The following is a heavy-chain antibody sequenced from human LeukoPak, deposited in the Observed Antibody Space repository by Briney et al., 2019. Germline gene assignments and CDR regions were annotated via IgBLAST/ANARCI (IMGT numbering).Heavy chain of an antibody. Sequence: SETLPLTCAVYGGSFSGYYWSWIRQPPGKGLEWIGEINHSGSTNYNPSLKSRVTISVDTSKNQFSLKLSSVTAADTAVYYCARGDSGDGSGSYYSFDYWGQGTLVTVSS. J-gene: IGHJ4*02. V-gene: IGHV4-34*01. CDR2: INHSGST. CDR3: ARGDSGDGSGSYYSFDY. CDR1: GGSFSGYY. D-gene: IGHD3-10*01.